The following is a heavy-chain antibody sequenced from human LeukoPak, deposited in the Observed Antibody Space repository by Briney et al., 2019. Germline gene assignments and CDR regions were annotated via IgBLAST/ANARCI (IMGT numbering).Heavy chain of an antibody. CDR3: ATAQQFHDAFDI. Sequence: ASVKVSCKVSGYTLTELSMHWVRQAPGKGLEWMGGFDPEDGETIYAQKFQGRVTMTEDTSTDTAYMELSSLRSEDTAVYYCATAQQFHDAFDIWGQGTMVTVSS. D-gene: IGHD6-13*01. CDR2: FDPEDGET. CDR1: GYTLTELS. V-gene: IGHV1-24*01. J-gene: IGHJ3*02.